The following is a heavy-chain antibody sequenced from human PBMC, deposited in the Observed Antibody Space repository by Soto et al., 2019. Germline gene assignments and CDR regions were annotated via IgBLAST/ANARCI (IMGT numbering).Heavy chain of an antibody. J-gene: IGHJ3*02. Sequence: ASVKVSCKASGYTFTSYAMHWVRQAPGQRLEWMGWISAGNGNTKYSQKFQGRVTITRDTSVSTAYMELSSLRSEDTAVYYCAVYGRRRAFDIWGQGTMVTVSS. V-gene: IGHV1-3*01. D-gene: IGHD4-17*01. CDR3: AVYGRRRAFDI. CDR2: ISAGNGNT. CDR1: GYTFTSYA.